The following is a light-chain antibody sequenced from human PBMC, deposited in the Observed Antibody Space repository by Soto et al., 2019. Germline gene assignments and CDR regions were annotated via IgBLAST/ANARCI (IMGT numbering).Light chain of an antibody. CDR3: QQSYNPLT. Sequence: DIQMTQSPSSLSASVGDRVTITCRASQSINNYLNWYQQRAGKAPKLLIFATSSLQTGVPSRFSGSGSGTDFTLTFSSLQPEDFESNYCQQSYNPLTSGGGTEV. V-gene: IGKV1-39*01. CDR2: ATS. CDR1: QSINNY. J-gene: IGKJ4*01.